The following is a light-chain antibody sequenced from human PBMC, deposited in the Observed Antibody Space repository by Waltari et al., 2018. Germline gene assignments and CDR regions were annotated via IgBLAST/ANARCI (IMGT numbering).Light chain of an antibody. CDR1: QSIGKY. CDR2: ATS. V-gene: IGKV3-11*01. CDR3: QKNEALPAT. Sequence: EIVLTQSLATLSLSPGDRATLSCRASQSIGKYLIWYQQKPGQAPRLLISATSNSAPCIPDRFSGSVSGTDFSLTISSLEPKDFAVYYCQKNEALPATFGQGTKVEIK. J-gene: IGKJ1*01.